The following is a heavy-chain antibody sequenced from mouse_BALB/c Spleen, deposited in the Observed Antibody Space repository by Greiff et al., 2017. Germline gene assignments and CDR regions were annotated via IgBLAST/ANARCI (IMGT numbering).Heavy chain of an antibody. CDR2: ISYSGST. V-gene: IGHV3-2*02. D-gene: IGHD1-1*01. CDR3: ARKGLRYYFDY. J-gene: IGHJ2*01. CDR1: GYSITSDYA. Sequence: EVQRVESGPGLVKPSQSLSLTCTVTGYSITSDYAWNWIRQFPGNKLEWMGYISYSGSTSYNPSLKSRIAITRDTSKNQFFLQLNSVTTEDTATYYCARKGLRYYFDYWGQGTTLTVSS.